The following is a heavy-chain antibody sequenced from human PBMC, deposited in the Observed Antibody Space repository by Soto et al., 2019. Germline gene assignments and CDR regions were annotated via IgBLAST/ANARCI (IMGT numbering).Heavy chain of an antibody. Sequence: VASVKVSCKASKYTFISYHIHWVRQAPGQGLEWLGIINPSGAYTSYAQKFQGRVTMTRDTSTSTVYMELSSLRFEDTAMYYCARDISLSMVRGVISHWGQGTLVTVSS. CDR2: INPSGAYT. CDR3: ARDISLSMVRGVISH. D-gene: IGHD3-10*01. J-gene: IGHJ4*02. V-gene: IGHV1-46*01. CDR1: KYTFISYH.